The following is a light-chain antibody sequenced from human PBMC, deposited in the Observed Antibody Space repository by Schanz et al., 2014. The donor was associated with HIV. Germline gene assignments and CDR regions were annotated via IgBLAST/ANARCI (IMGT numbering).Light chain of an antibody. CDR2: EVN. CDR3: SSYAGSSYV. V-gene: IGLV2-8*01. CDR1: SSDVGGYNY. Sequence: QSVLTQPPSASGSPGQSVTISCTGTSSDVGGYNYVSWYQQHPGKALKLMIYEVNKRPSGVPDRFSGSKSGNTASLIVSGLQAEDEADYYCSSYAGSSYVFGTGTKLTV. J-gene: IGLJ1*01.